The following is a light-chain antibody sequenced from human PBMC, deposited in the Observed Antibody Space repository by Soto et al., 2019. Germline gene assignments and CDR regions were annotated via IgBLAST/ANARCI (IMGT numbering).Light chain of an antibody. Sequence: DIQMTQSPSTLSGSVGDRVTITCRASQTISSWLAWYQQQQGKAPKLLIYKASTLKSGVPSRFSGSGYGTELTLTITSLKTDDFATYYCQHYNSYSEAFGQGTKVDIK. J-gene: IGKJ1*01. CDR3: QHYNSYSEA. CDR2: KAS. CDR1: QTISSW. V-gene: IGKV1-5*03.